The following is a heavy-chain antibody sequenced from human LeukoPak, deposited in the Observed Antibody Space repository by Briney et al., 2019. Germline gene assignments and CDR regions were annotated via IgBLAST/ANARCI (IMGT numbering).Heavy chain of an antibody. CDR1: GGSISSRSCY. D-gene: IGHD3-22*01. V-gene: IGHV4-39*01. Sequence: SETLSLTCTVSGGSISSRSCYWGWIRQPPGKGLEWIGNIYYSGSTYYNPSLKSRVTMSVDTSKNQFSLKLSSVTAADTAVYYCARWDRGVVVITDAFDIWGQGTMVTVSS. CDR3: ARWDRGVVVITDAFDI. J-gene: IGHJ3*02. CDR2: IYYSGST.